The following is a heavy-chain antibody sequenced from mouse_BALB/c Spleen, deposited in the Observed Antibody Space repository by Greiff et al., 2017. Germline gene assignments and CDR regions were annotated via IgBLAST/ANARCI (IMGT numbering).Heavy chain of an antibody. J-gene: IGHJ2*01. CDR1: GFTFSSYG. D-gene: IGHD5-5*01. V-gene: IGHV5-6*01. CDR3: ARHLPYYFDY. Sequence: EVQLVESGGDLVKPGGSLKLSCAASGFTFSSYGMSWVRQTPDKRLEWVATISSGGSYTYYPDSVKGRFTISRDNAKNTLYLQMSSLKSEDTAMYYCARHLPYYFDYWGQGTTLTVSS. CDR2: ISSGGSYT.